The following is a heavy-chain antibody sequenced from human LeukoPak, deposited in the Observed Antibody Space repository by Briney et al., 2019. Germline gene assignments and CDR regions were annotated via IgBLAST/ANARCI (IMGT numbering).Heavy chain of an antibody. D-gene: IGHD3-22*01. Sequence: SETLSLTCTVSGGSISSSSHYWGWIRQPPGKGLEWIGSIYYSGSTYYNPSLKSRVTISVDTSKNQFSLKLSSVTAADTAVYYCARRKNYYDSPWGQGTLVTVSS. CDR1: GGSISSSSHY. V-gene: IGHV4-39*01. CDR2: IYYSGST. J-gene: IGHJ5*02. CDR3: ARRKNYYDSP.